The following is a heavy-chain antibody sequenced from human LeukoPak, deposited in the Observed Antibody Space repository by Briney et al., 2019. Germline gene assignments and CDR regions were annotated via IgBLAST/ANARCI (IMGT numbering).Heavy chain of an antibody. CDR1: GGAFSSYA. J-gene: IGHJ3*02. V-gene: IGHV1-69*05. CDR2: IIPIFGTA. Sequence: SVKVSCKTSGGAFSSYAISWVRQAPGQGLEWMGGIIPIFGTANYAQKFQGRVTITTDESTSTAYMELSSLRPEDTAVYYCARNWHPQAFDIWGQGTMVTVSS. CDR3: ARNWHPQAFDI.